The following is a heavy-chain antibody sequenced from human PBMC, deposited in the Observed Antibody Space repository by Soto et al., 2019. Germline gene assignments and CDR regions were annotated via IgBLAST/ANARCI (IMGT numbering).Heavy chain of an antibody. V-gene: IGHV5-10-1*01. CDR2: IDPSDSYT. CDR3: ASTSSITMVRGAHYYSGMDV. D-gene: IGHD3-10*01. J-gene: IGHJ6*02. CDR1: GYSFTSYW. Sequence: GESLKISCKGSGYSFTSYWISWVRQMPGKGLEWMGRIDPSDSYTNYSPSFQGHVTISADKSISTAYLQWSSLKASDTAMYYCASTSSITMVRGAHYYSGMDVWGQGTRVTVAS.